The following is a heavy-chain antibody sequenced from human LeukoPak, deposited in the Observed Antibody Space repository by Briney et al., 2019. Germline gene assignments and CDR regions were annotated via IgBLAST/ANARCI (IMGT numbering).Heavy chain of an antibody. Sequence: VASVKVSCKASGYTFTSDGISWVRQAPGQGLEWMGWSSAYMGNTNYAQKLQGRVTMTTHTSTSTAYMELRSLRSDDTAVYNCARDENYYDRSGYNTGGYWGQGTLVTVSS. CDR2: SSAYMGNT. V-gene: IGHV1-18*01. CDR1: GYTFTSDG. CDR3: ARDENYYDRSGYNTGGY. J-gene: IGHJ4*02. D-gene: IGHD3-22*01.